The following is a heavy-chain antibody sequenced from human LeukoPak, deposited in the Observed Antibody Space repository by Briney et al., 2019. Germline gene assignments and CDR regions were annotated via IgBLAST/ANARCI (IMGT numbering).Heavy chain of an antibody. Sequence: PSETLSLTCTVSGGSISSRTYYWAWIRQPPGQGLEWIGNIYYSGSTYYNPSLKSRLTMSVDTSKNQFSLKLRSVTAADTAVYYCASLRVPGDFDYWGQGTLVTVSS. V-gene: IGHV4-39*01. CDR3: ASLRVPGDFDY. CDR2: IYYSGST. CDR1: GGSISSRTYY. J-gene: IGHJ4*02.